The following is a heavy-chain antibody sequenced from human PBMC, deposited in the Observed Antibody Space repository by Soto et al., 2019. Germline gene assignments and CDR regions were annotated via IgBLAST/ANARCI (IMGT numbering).Heavy chain of an antibody. CDR3: ARDRGYSSLYFDY. D-gene: IGHD6-13*01. CDR2: ISYDGSNK. CDR1: GFTFSSYA. J-gene: IGHJ4*02. V-gene: IGHV3-30-3*01. Sequence: QVQLVESGGGVVQPGRSLRLSCAASGFTFSSYAMHWVRQAPGKGLEWVAVISYDGSNKYYADSVKGRFTISRDNSKNTLYLQMNSLRAEDTAVYYCARDRGYSSLYFDYWGQGTLVTVSS.